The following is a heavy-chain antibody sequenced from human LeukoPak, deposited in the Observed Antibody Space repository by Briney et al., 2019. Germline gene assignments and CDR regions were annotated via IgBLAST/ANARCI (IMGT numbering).Heavy chain of an antibody. D-gene: IGHD6-19*01. CDR1: GFTFSSYE. CDR2: ISSSGSTI. V-gene: IGHV3-48*03. Sequence: GGSLRLSCAASGFTFSSYEMNWVRQAPGKGLEWVSYISSSGSTIYYADSVKGRFTISRDNAKNSLYLQMNSLRAEDTAVYYCARASIAVANDYWGQGTLVTVSS. J-gene: IGHJ4*02. CDR3: ARASIAVANDY.